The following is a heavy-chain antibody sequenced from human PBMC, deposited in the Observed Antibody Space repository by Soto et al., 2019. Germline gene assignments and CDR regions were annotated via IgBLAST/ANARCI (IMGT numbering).Heavy chain of an antibody. CDR2: ISAYNGDT. J-gene: IGHJ3*01. Sequence: ASVKVSCKASGYTFTSYGITWVRQAPGQGLEWMGWISAYNGDTNYAQKFQGRVTMTTDTSTSTIYMELRSPRSDDTAVYYCARVFIVGPTGNVFDVSGQ. V-gene: IGHV1-18*01. D-gene: IGHD1-1*01. CDR3: ARVFIVGPTGNVFDV. CDR1: GYTFTSYG.